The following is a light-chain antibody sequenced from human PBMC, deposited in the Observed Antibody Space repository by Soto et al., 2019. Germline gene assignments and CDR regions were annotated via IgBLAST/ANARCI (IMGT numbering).Light chain of an antibody. V-gene: IGKV2-30*01. CDR3: MQGTHWPPYT. CDR2: KAS. J-gene: IGKJ2*01. Sequence: EVVMTQSPLSLPVTLGQPASISCRSSQSLAYIDGNTYLSWFQQRPGQSPRRLIYKASNRESGVPHRFSGSGSGTDFTLKISRVEAEDVGVYYCMQGTHWPPYTFGQGTKLEIK. CDR1: QSLAYIDGNTY.